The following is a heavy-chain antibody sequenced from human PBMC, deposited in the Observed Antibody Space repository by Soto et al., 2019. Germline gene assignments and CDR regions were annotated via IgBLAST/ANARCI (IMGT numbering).Heavy chain of an antibody. J-gene: IGHJ5*02. D-gene: IGHD3-9*01. Sequence: GGSLRLSCAASGFTFSSYSMNWVRQAPGKGLEWVSYISSSSSTIYYADSGKGRFTISRDNAKNSLYLQMNSLRAEDTAVYYCARDLAYDILTGYLNWFDPWGQGTLVTVSS. CDR1: GFTFSSYS. CDR3: ARDLAYDILTGYLNWFDP. V-gene: IGHV3-48*01. CDR2: ISSSSSTI.